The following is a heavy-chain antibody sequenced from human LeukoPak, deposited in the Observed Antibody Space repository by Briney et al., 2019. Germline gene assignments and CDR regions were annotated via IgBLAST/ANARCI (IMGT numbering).Heavy chain of an antibody. CDR2: INPNSGGT. CDR1: GYTFTDYY. J-gene: IGHJ4*02. Sequence: ASVKVSCKASGYTFTDYYIHWVRQAPGQGLEWMGWINPNSGGTNYAQKFQGGVTMTRDTSISTAYMELSSLRADDTAVYYCASEWVYGDYGTFNYWGQGTLVTVSS. V-gene: IGHV1-2*02. D-gene: IGHD4-17*01. CDR3: ASEWVYGDYGTFNY.